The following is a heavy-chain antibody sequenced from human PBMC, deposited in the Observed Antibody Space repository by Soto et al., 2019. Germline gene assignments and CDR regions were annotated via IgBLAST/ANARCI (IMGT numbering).Heavy chain of an antibody. CDR1: GYTFTNYA. J-gene: IGHJ4*02. CDR2: INAGNGNT. D-gene: IGHD5-12*01. CDR3: AREGGYDYNLAY. Sequence: ASVKVSCKASGYTFTNYAMHWVRQAPGQRLEWMGWINAGNGNTKYSQKFQGRVTITRDTSASTAYMELSSLRSEDTAVYYCAREGGYDYNLAYWGQGTLVTVSS. V-gene: IGHV1-3*01.